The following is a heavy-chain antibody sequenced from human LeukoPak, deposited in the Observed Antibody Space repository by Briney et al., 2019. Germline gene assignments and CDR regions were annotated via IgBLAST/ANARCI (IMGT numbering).Heavy chain of an antibody. Sequence: GASVKVSCKASGGTFSSYAISWVRQAPGQGLEWMGRIIPIFGIANYAQKFQGRVTITADKSTSTAYMELSSLRSENTAVYYCARIGLVGELSAYYYGMDVWGQGTTVTVSS. J-gene: IGHJ6*02. CDR1: GGTFSSYA. D-gene: IGHD3-10*01. CDR3: ARIGLVGELSAYYYGMDV. V-gene: IGHV1-69*04. CDR2: IIPIFGIA.